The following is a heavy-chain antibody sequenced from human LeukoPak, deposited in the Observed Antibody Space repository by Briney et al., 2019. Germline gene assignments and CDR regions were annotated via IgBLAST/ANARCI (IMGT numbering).Heavy chain of an antibody. Sequence: SETLSLTCTVSGGSISSGSYYWSWIRQPAGKGLEWIGRIYTSGSTNYNPSLKSRVTISVDTSKNQFSLKLSSVTAADTAVYYCARVTTTVTTYYYYYYMDVWGKGTTVTISS. D-gene: IGHD4-17*01. V-gene: IGHV4-61*02. CDR3: ARVTTTVTTYYYYYYMDV. CDR1: GGSISSGSYY. J-gene: IGHJ6*03. CDR2: IYTSGST.